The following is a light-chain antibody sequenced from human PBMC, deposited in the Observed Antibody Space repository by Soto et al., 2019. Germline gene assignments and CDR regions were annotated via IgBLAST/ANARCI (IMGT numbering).Light chain of an antibody. CDR3: QQRTNRPPIT. V-gene: IGKV3-11*01. CDR2: NTS. J-gene: IGKJ5*01. CDR1: QSVGSY. Sequence: EIVLTQSPGTLSLSPGERATLSCRASQSVGSYLAWYQRKPGQAPRLLIFNTSNRATGIPARFSGSGSGTDFTLTISGLEPEDFAVYYCQQRTNRPPITFGQGTRLEI.